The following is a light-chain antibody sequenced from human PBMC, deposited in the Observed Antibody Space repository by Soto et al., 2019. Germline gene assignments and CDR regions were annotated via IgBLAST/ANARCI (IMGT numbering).Light chain of an antibody. Sequence: IVLTQSPGTLSLSPGERATLSCRASQSVYSNYLAWYQQKPGQSPRLLMYGASTRVTGIPDRFSGSASGTDFTLTISRLEPEDFAVYYCQQYGSSPLTFGAGTKVDIK. CDR1: QSVYSNY. CDR2: GAS. V-gene: IGKV3-20*01. CDR3: QQYGSSPLT. J-gene: IGKJ3*01.